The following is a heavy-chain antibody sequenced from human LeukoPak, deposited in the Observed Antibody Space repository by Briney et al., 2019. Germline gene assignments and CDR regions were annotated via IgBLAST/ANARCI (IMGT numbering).Heavy chain of an antibody. V-gene: IGHV3-9*01. CDR3: ARDPNILMGANFHS. Sequence: GGSLRLSCAASGFTFDDYAMHWVRQAPGKGLGWVSGINWNSNNIGYADSVKGRFTISRDNAKNSLYLQMDSLRAEDTAVYYCARDPNILMGANFHSWGQGTLVTVSS. CDR2: INWNSNNI. J-gene: IGHJ4*02. CDR1: GFTFDDYA. D-gene: IGHD1-26*01.